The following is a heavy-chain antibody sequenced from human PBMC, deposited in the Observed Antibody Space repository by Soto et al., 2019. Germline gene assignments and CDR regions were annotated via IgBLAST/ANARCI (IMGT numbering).Heavy chain of an antibody. CDR3: ARDRSNYDILTGYFFFLFGMQV. Sequence: IRQHPGKGLEWIGYIYYSGSTYYNPSLKSRVTISVDTSKNQFSLKLSSVTAADTAAYYCARDRSNYDILTGYFFFLFGMQVWGPVSTFT. D-gene: IGHD3-9*01. CDR2: IYYSGST. V-gene: IGHV4-31*02. J-gene: IGHJ6*01.